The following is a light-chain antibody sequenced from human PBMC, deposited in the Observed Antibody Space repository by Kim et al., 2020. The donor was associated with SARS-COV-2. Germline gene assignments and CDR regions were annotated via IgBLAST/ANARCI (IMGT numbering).Light chain of an antibody. CDR3: QQYVSYWS. CDR2: DAS. Sequence: SASVGDRVTITCRASQSITSWLAWYQQKPGKAPKLLIYDASSLEGGVPSRFSGSGSGTEFTLTIHSLQPGDFATYYCQQYVSYWSFGQGTKVDIK. V-gene: IGKV1-5*01. CDR1: QSITSW. J-gene: IGKJ1*01.